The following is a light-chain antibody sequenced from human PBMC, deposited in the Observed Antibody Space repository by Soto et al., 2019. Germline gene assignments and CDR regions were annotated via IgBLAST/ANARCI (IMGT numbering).Light chain of an antibody. V-gene: IGKV3-20*01. CDR3: QQYGSSPTT. J-gene: IGKJ1*01. CDR1: RSVRSY. CDR2: DAS. Sequence: ILLTQSPSTLPLSPGERATLSCRASRSVRSYLAWYQQKPGQAPRLLIYDASNRATGIPARFSGSGSGTDFTLTISRLEPEDFAVYHCQQYGSSPTTFGQGTKVDIK.